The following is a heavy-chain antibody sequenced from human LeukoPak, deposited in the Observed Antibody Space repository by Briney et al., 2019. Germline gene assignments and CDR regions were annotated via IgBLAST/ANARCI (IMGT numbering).Heavy chain of an antibody. D-gene: IGHD3-3*01. CDR1: GGTFSSYA. CDR3: ARTSRVWSGYIYYYGMDV. V-gene: IGHV1-69*06. CDR2: IIPIFGTA. J-gene: IGHJ6*02. Sequence: GASVKVSCKASGGTFSSYAISWVRQAPGQGLEWMGGIIPIFGTANYAQKFQGRVTITADKSTSTAYMELSSLRSEDTAVYYCARTSRVWSGYIYYYGMDVWGQGTTVTVSS.